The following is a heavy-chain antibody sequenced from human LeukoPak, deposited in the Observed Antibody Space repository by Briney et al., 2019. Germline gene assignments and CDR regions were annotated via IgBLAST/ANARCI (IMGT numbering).Heavy chain of an antibody. Sequence: GRSLRLSCAASGFTFDDYATFWVRQVPVKGLEWVAGIDWRSGSIGYADSVQGRFTISRDNAKKSLSLQMSSLRPEDTALYYCARGNTLKDDSFYHGMDVWGPGTTVIVSS. V-gene: IGHV3-9*01. CDR1: GFTFDDYA. J-gene: IGHJ6*02. CDR3: ARGNTLKDDSFYHGMDV. D-gene: IGHD1/OR15-1a*01. CDR2: IDWRSGSI.